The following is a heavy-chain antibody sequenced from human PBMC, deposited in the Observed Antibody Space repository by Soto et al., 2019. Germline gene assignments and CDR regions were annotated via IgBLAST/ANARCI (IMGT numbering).Heavy chain of an antibody. CDR3: ASLVAAPSSFSSYYYGMDV. Sequence: PGGSLRLSCASSVFTFISYTMDWVRQAPGKGLEWVSSISSSSSDIYYADSVKGRFTVSRDNAKNSLYLQMNSLRAEDTAVYYCASLVAAPSSFSSYYYGMDVWGQGTTVTVSS. V-gene: IGHV3-21*01. D-gene: IGHD6-6*01. J-gene: IGHJ6*02. CDR1: VFTFISYT. CDR2: ISSSSSDI.